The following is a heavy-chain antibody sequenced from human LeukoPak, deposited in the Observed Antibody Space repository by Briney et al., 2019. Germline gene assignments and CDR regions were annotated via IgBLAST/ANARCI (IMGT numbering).Heavy chain of an antibody. J-gene: IGHJ6*02. CDR1: GFTFSSYG. V-gene: IGHV3-33*01. Sequence: GRSLRLSCAAAGFTFSSYGMHWVRQAEGKGMEWEAVIWYDGSNKNYADSVKGRFPISRDNSKNTLYLQMNSLRAEDTAVYYCARGYCSGGSCNYYYGMDVWGQGTTVTVSS. D-gene: IGHD2-15*01. CDR3: ARGYCSGGSCNYYYGMDV. CDR2: IWYDGSNK.